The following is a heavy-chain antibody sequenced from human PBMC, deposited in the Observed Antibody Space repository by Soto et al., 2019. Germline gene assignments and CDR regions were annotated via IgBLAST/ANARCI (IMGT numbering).Heavy chain of an antibody. Sequence: GASVKVSCKASGGTFSSYAISWVRQAPGQGLEWMGGIIPIFGTANYAQKFQGRVTITADESTSTAYMELSSLRSEDTAVYYCARDLDIVVVPARTGANYYYYGMDVWGQGTTVTVSS. D-gene: IGHD2-2*03. J-gene: IGHJ6*02. CDR1: GGTFSSYA. CDR2: IIPIFGTA. CDR3: ARDLDIVVVPARTGANYYYYGMDV. V-gene: IGHV1-69*13.